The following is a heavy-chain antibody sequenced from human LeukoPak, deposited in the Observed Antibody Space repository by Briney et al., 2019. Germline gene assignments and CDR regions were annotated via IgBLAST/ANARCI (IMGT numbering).Heavy chain of an antibody. CDR1: GGSIIGYD. CDR2: ISYTGST. V-gene: IGHV4-59*08. CDR3: ARRALYYESAFDI. Sequence: SETLSLTCTVSGGSIIGYDWSWIRQPPGKGLEWIGYISYTGSTKFSPSLKSRLAMSVDTSSNQFSLHLSSVTAADTAVYYCARRALYYESAFDIWVQGTMITVSS. D-gene: IGHD3-3*01. J-gene: IGHJ3*02.